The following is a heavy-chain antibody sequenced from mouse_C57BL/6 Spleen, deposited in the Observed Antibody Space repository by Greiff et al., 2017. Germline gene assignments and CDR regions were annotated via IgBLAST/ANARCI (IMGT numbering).Heavy chain of an antibody. Sequence: QVQLQQPGAELVRPGTSVKLSCKASGYTFTSYWMHWVKQRPGQGLEWIGVIDPSDSYTNYNQKFKGKATLTVDTSSSTAYMQLSSLTSEDSAVYYCARSHYYGRSPYYFDYWGQGTTLTVSS. J-gene: IGHJ2*01. CDR1: GYTFTSYW. CDR2: IDPSDSYT. CDR3: ARSHYYGRSPYYFDY. V-gene: IGHV1-59*01. D-gene: IGHD1-1*01.